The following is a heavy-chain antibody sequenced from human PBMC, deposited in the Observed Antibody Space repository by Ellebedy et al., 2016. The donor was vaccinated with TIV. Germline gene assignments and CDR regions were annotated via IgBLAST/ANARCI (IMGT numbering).Heavy chain of an antibody. Sequence: SETLSLTCAVSGGSLSDNYWTWIRQPPGKGLEWIGYLYYTGSTNYNPSLKSRVTISVNTPRNQFSLKLNSVTAADTAVYYCVSSVSDDAFDLWGQGTMVTVSS. D-gene: IGHD3-10*01. CDR2: LYYTGST. CDR3: VSSVSDDAFDL. J-gene: IGHJ3*01. CDR1: GGSLSDNY. V-gene: IGHV4-59*01.